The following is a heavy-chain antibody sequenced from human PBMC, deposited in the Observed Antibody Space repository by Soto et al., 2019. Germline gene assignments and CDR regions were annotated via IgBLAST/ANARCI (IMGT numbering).Heavy chain of an antibody. D-gene: IGHD1-20*01. J-gene: IGHJ3*02. CDR3: AKDKGYNWNDVAAFDI. CDR2: ISWNSGSM. V-gene: IGHV3-9*01. CDR1: GFTFHDLA. Sequence: VQLVESGGGLVQPGKSLRLSCAASGFTFHDLAMHWVRQAPGKGLEGVSGISWNSGSMGYADSVNGRVIISRDNAMNFLYLQMNSLRAEDTALYYCAKDKGYNWNDVAAFDIWGQGTMVTVSS.